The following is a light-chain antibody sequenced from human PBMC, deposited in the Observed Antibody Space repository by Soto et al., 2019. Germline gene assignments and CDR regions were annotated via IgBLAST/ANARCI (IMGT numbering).Light chain of an antibody. CDR1: QSVSSSY. CDR3: QQYGNSPWT. Sequence: EIVLTQSPGTLSLSPGERATLSCRASQSVSSSYLAWYQQKPGQAPRLLIYGASSRATGIPDRFSRSGSATDFTLTISRLESEDFAVYYCQQYGNSPWTFGQGTKVEIK. J-gene: IGKJ1*01. CDR2: GAS. V-gene: IGKV3-20*01.